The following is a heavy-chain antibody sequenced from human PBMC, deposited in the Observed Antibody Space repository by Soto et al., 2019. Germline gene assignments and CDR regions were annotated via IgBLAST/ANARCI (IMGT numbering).Heavy chain of an antibody. CDR1: GLSFSGSA. D-gene: IGHD3-9*01. Sequence: EVQLVESGGGLVQPGGSLKLSCAASGLSFSGSAMHWVRQASGKGLEWVGRIRSKGNSYATAYAASVKGRFIISRDDSKNTAYLQMNSLKTEDTAVYYCTTGPNYDMLTDHYYGMDVWGQGTTVTVSS. CDR3: TTGPNYDMLTDHYYGMDV. CDR2: IRSKGNSYAT. V-gene: IGHV3-73*02. J-gene: IGHJ6*02.